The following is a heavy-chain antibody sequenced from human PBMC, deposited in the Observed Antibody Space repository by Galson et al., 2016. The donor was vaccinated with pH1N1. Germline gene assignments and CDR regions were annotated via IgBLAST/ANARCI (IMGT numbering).Heavy chain of an antibody. V-gene: IGHV3-30*18. J-gene: IGHJ6*02. CDR2: MSYDGSNK. D-gene: IGHD4-17*01. CDR1: GFTFSSYG. Sequence: SLRFSCAASGFTFSSYGMHWVRQAPGKGLEWVAVMSYDGSNKYYADSVKGRFTISRDNSKNTLYLQMNSLRAEDTAVYYCAKSPLFDGDYVGMDVWGQGTTVTVSS. CDR3: AKSPLFDGDYVGMDV.